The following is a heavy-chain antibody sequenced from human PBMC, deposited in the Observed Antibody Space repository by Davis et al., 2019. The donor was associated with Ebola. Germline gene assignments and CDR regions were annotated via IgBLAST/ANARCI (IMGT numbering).Heavy chain of an antibody. V-gene: IGHV3-11*01. Sequence: GESLKISCAASGFTFSDYYMSWIRQAPGKGLEWVSYISSSGSTIYYADSVKGRFTISRDNAKNSLYLQMNRLDAEDTAVYYCAREGARSGWSKAWYFDLWGRGTLVTVSS. CDR3: AREGARSGWSKAWYFDL. CDR2: ISSSGSTI. CDR1: GFTFSDYY. J-gene: IGHJ2*01. D-gene: IGHD6-19*01.